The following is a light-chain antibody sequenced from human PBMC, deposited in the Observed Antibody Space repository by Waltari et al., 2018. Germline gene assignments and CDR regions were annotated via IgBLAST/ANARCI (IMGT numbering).Light chain of an antibody. Sequence: SYVLTQPPSASVAPGKTARITSGGNDIRSKSVHWYQQKPGQAPVVVMSYDSDRPSGIPERFSGSNSGNTATLTITRVEAGDEADDYCQVWDRNPDHTEVFGGGTRVTVL. J-gene: IGLJ3*02. CDR1: DIRSKS. V-gene: IGLV3-21*04. CDR2: YDS. CDR3: QVWDRNPDHTEV.